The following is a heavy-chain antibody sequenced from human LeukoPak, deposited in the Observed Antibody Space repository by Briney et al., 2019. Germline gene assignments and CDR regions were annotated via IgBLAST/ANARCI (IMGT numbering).Heavy chain of an antibody. CDR2: INPSGGST. D-gene: IGHD3-22*01. Sequence: GASVKVSCKASGYTFTSYYMRWVRQAPGQGLEWMGIINPSGGSTSYAQKFQGRVTMTRDTSTSTVHMELSRLRSEDTAVYYCARDLRYYEGVRYGMDVWGQGATVTVSS. CDR3: ARDLRYYEGVRYGMDV. V-gene: IGHV1-46*01. J-gene: IGHJ6*02. CDR1: GYTFTSYY.